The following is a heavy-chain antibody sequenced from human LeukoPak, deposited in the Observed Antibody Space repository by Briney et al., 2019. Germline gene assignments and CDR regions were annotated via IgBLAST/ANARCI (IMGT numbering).Heavy chain of an antibody. CDR1: GYTFTGYY. J-gene: IGHJ4*02. D-gene: IGHD3-22*01. CDR3: ARDPYDSSGLYYFDY. Sequence: GASVKVSCKASGYTFTGYYMHWVRQAPGQGLEWMGWINPNSGGTNYAQKFQGWVTMTRDTSISTAYMELSRLRSDDTAVYYCARDPYDSSGLYYFDYWGQGTLVTVSS. V-gene: IGHV1-2*04. CDR2: INPNSGGT.